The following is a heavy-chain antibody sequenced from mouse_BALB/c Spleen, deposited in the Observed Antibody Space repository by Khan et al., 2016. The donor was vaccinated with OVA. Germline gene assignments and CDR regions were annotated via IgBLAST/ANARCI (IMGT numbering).Heavy chain of an antibody. CDR2: TNPTNGRT. CDR1: GYTFTSYW. J-gene: IGHJ2*01. Sequence: VQLQQSGAELVKAGASVKMSCKASGYTFTSYWMHWVKQRLGQGLEWFAETNPTNGRTYYNEKFKSKATLTVDKSSSTAYMLLSGPTFEDSAVYYDARSKKIVATYFDYWGQGTTLTVSS. CDR3: ARSKKIVATYFDY. V-gene: IGHV1S81*02. D-gene: IGHD1-1*01.